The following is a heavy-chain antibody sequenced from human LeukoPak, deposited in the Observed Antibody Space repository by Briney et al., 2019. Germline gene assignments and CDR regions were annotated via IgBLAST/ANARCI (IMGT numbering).Heavy chain of an antibody. V-gene: IGHV3-23*01. CDR2: ISGSGGST. D-gene: IGHD6-19*01. CDR1: GFTFSSYA. CDR3: AKDLTTPSIAVAGYYFDY. Sequence: GGSLRLSCAASGFTFSSYAMSWVRQAPGKGLEWVSAISGSGGSTYYADSVKGRFTISRDNSKNTLYLQMNSLRAEDTAVYYCAKDLTTPSIAVAGYYFDYWGQGTLVTVSS. J-gene: IGHJ4*02.